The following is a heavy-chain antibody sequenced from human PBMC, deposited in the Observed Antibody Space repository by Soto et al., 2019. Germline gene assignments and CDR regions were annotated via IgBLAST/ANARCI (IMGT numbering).Heavy chain of an antibody. V-gene: IGHV1-18*01. CDR1: GYSFINYG. Sequence: ASVKVSCKASGYSFINYGISWVRQAPGQGLEWMGWISVYSADTNFAQKVKGRAIMTVDTSTSTAYMELNSLTFEDTAVYYCARGDVSSSGWNLASWGQGTLVTVSS. CDR2: ISVYSADT. D-gene: IGHD6-19*01. CDR3: ARGDVSSSGWNLAS. J-gene: IGHJ5*01.